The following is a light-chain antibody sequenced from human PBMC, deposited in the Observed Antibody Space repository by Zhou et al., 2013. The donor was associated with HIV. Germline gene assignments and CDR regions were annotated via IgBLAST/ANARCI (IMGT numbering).Light chain of an antibody. V-gene: IGKV1-9*01. Sequence: DIQLTQSPSFLSASIGDRVTITCRASQGISSYLAWYQQKPGKAPKLLIYGASTLQGGVPSRFRGTGSGTEFTLTVTNLQPEDFATYYCQQLYDFPATFGPGTKVDV. CDR2: GAS. CDR3: QQLYDFPAT. J-gene: IGKJ3*01. CDR1: QGISSY.